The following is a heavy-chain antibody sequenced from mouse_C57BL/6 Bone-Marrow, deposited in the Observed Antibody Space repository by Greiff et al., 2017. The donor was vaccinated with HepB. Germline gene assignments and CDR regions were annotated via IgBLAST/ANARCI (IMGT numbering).Heavy chain of an antibody. V-gene: IGHV7-1*01. Sequence: EVKVVESGGGLVQSGRSLRLSCATSGFTFSDFYMEWVRQAPGKGLEWIAASRNKANDYTTEYSASVKGRFIVSRDTSQSILYLQMNALRAEDTAIYYCARDGYYGKGGYFDVWGTGTTVTVSS. CDR1: GFTFSDFY. CDR3: ARDGYYGKGGYFDV. CDR2: SRNKANDYTT. J-gene: IGHJ1*03. D-gene: IGHD2-1*01.